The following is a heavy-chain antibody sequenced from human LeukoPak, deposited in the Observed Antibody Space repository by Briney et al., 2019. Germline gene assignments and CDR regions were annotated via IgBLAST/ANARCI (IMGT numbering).Heavy chain of an antibody. V-gene: IGHV3-49*03. CDR3: TRSDIVVVPAAIEWYWFDP. Sequence: GGSLRLSCAASGFTFSSYEMSWFRQAPGKGLEWVGFIRSKAYGGTTEYVASVKGRFTISRDDSKSIAYLQMNSLKTENTAVYYCTRSDIVVVPAAIEWYWFDPWGQGTLVTVSS. CDR2: IRSKAYGGTT. J-gene: IGHJ5*02. D-gene: IGHD2-2*02. CDR1: GFTFSSYE.